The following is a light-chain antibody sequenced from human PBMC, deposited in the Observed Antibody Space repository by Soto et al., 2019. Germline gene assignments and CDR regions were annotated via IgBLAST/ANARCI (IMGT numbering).Light chain of an antibody. CDR1: SSDVGSYNL. CDR3: CSYAGSSTPYV. Sequence: SALTQPAPVSGSPGQSITISCTGTSSDVGSYNLVSWYRQHPGKAPKLMIYEGSKRPSGVSNRFSGSKSGNTASLTISGLQAEDEADYYCCSYAGSSTPYVFGTGTKVTVL. V-gene: IGLV2-23*01. CDR2: EGS. J-gene: IGLJ1*01.